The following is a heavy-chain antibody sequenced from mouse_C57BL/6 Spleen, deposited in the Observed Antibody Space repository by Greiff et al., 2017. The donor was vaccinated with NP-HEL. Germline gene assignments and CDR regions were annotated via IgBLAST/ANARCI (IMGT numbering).Heavy chain of an antibody. CDR3: ARSAYSYYAMDY. Sequence: EVKLMESGGGLVQPGGSLSLSCAASGFTFTDYYMSWVRQPPGKALEWLGFIRNKANGYTTEYSASVKGRFTISRDNSQSILYLQMNALRAEDSATYYCARSAYSYYAMDYWGQGTSVTVSS. D-gene: IGHD2-12*01. CDR2: IRNKANGYTT. CDR1: GFTFTDYY. V-gene: IGHV7-3*01. J-gene: IGHJ4*01.